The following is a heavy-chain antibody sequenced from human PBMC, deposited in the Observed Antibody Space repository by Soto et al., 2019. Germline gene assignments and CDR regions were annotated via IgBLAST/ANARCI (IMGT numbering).Heavy chain of an antibody. CDR3: ARGGRSDTYYYYMDV. J-gene: IGHJ6*03. V-gene: IGHV5-51*01. D-gene: IGHD5-18*01. CDR2: IYPGDSDT. Sequence: GESLXXXWKGSXXSFTSYWIGWVRQMPGKGLEWMGIIYPGDSDTRYSPSFQGQVTISADKSISTAYLQWSSLKASDTAMYYCARGGRSDTYYYYMDVWGKGTTVTVSS. CDR1: XXSFTSYW.